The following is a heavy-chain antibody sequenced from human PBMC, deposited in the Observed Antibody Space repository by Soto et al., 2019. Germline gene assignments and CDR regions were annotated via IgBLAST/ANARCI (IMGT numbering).Heavy chain of an antibody. CDR1: GASISNYH. J-gene: IGHJ4*02. D-gene: IGHD3-10*01. CDR2: IYYAGIT. CDR3: AKLRGLGVGSPYFDY. V-gene: IGHV4-59*08. Sequence: SETLSLTCTVSGASISNYHWTWIRQPPGKGLEWVAYIYYAGITNFNPSLKSRGTVSIDASKKHFSLKLRSVTAADTAVYFCAKLRGLGVGSPYFDYWGQGLMVTVSS.